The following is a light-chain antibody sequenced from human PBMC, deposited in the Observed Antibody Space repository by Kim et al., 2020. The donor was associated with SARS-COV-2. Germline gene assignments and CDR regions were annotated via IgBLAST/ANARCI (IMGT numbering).Light chain of an antibody. J-gene: IGKJ1*01. CDR2: DAS. Sequence: EIVLTQSPATLSLSPGERATLSCRASQSISTDLAWYQHKPGQAPRLIIYDASTRATDIPSRFSGSGSGTDFTLTISSLEAEDLAVYYCQQRNDWPPAFGQGTKVDIK. V-gene: IGKV3-11*01. CDR1: QSISTD. CDR3: QQRNDWPPA.